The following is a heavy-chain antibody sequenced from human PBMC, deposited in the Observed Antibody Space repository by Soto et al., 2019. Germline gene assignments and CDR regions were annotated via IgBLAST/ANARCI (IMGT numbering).Heavy chain of an antibody. CDR2: ISAYNGNT. J-gene: IGHJ6*04. D-gene: IGHD3-10*01. CDR3: GRETPSRVGGVIRVGRDV. CDR1: GYTFTSYG. Sequence: ASVKVSLKPSGYTFTSYGRSWVRQAPGQGLEWMGLISAYNGNTNYAQKLQGRVTMTTDTPRSKAYMELRSRRSDDTAGNYCGRETPSRVGGVIRVGRDVWGKGTPVTV. V-gene: IGHV1-18*04.